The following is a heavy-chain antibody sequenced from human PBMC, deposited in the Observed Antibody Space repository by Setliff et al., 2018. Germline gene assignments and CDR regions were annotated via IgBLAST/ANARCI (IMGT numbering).Heavy chain of an antibody. CDR3: STGSIVGATAAEYFQH. Sequence: GGSLRLPCEASGFTFTYYSMSWVRQAPGKGLEWISYISSGSNSIYYADSVKGRFTISRDNSKNTLYLQMNSLRAEDTAVYYCSTGSIVGATAAEYFQHWGQGTLVTVSS. V-gene: IGHV3-48*01. CDR2: ISSGSNSI. J-gene: IGHJ1*01. D-gene: IGHD1-26*01. CDR1: GFTFTYYS.